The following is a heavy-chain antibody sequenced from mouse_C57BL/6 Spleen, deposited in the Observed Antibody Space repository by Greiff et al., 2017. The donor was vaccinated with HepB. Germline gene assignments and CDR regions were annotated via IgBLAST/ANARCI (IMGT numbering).Heavy chain of an antibody. Sequence: DVKLVESGGGLVKPGGSLKLSCAASGFTFSDYGMHWVRQAPEKGLEWVAYISSGSSTIYYADTVKGRFTISRDNAKNTLFLQMTSLRSEDTAMYYCAMGYYGNFDYWGQGTTLTVSS. CDR2: ISSGSSTI. D-gene: IGHD1-1*01. V-gene: IGHV5-17*01. CDR3: AMGYYGNFDY. J-gene: IGHJ2*01. CDR1: GFTFSDYG.